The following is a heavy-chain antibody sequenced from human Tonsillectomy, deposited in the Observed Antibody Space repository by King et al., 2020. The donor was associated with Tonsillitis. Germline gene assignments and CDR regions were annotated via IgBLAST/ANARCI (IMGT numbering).Heavy chain of an antibody. D-gene: IGHD3-22*01. Sequence: VQLQESGPGLVKPSETLSLTCTVSGGSISSYYWSWIRQPPGKGLEWIGYIYYSGSTNYNPSLKMQVTISVDTSKNQFSLNLSSVTDADTAVYYWARDQNYYDSSGYYRGGFDYWGQGTLVTVSS. CDR3: ARDQNYYDSSGYYRGGFDY. V-gene: IGHV4-59*01. J-gene: IGHJ4*02. CDR2: IYYSGST. CDR1: GGSISSYY.